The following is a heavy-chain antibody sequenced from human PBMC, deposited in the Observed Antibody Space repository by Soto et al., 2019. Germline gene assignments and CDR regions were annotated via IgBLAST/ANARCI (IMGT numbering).Heavy chain of an antibody. CDR1: GYSFTSYW. V-gene: IGHV5-51*01. J-gene: IGHJ3*02. D-gene: IGHD1-1*01. CDR2: MYPGDSDT. Sequence: GESLKISCKGSGYSFTSYWIGWVRQMPGKGLEWLGIMYPGDSDTRYSPSFQGQVTISADKSISTAYLQWSSLKASDTAMYYCARQLEHDAFDIWGQGTMVTVSS. CDR3: ARQLEHDAFDI.